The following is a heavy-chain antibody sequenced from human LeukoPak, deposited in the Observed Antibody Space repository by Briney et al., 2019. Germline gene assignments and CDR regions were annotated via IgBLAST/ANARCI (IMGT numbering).Heavy chain of an antibody. V-gene: IGHV4-59*01. J-gene: IGHJ6*03. CDR3: ARTVVVPAAFNYYYYYYMDV. Sequence: SETLSLTCTVSGASISSYYWSWIRQPPGKGLEWIGYIYYSGSTNYNPSLKSRVTISVDTSKNQFSLKLSSVTAADTAVYYCARTVVVPAAFNYYYYYYMDVWGKGTTVTVSS. D-gene: IGHD2-2*01. CDR2: IYYSGST. CDR1: GASISSYY.